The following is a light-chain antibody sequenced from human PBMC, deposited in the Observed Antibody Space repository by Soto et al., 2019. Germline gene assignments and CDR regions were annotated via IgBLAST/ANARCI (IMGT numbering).Light chain of an antibody. J-gene: IGLJ3*02. V-gene: IGLV2-14*01. Sequence: QSALTQPAPVSGSPGQSITIFCTGTSSDVGGYNRVSWSQQHPGKVPKLIIFEVSNRPSGVSNRFSGSKSGSTASLTISGLQPEDESDYYSSSFTTGNTWVFGGGTKLTVL. CDR1: SSDVGGYNR. CDR2: EVS. CDR3: SSFTTGNTWV.